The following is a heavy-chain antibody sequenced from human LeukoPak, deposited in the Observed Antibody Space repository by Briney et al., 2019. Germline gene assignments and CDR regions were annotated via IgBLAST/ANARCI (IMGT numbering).Heavy chain of an antibody. CDR1: GFTFRDYY. CDR3: AREGDSSSWHK. Sequence: GGSLRLSCGTSGFTFRDYYVTWIRQAPGKGLEWVASIPSFGGTISYADSVRGRFTISRDNANSSLHLQMDSLRAEDTAVYFCAREGDSSSWHKWGQGTLVTVSS. D-gene: IGHD6-13*01. J-gene: IGHJ4*02. V-gene: IGHV3-11*01. CDR2: IPSFGGTI.